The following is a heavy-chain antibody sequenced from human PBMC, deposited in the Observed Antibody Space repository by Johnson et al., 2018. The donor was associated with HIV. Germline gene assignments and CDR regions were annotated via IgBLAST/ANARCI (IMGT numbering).Heavy chain of an antibody. D-gene: IGHD2-2*01. Sequence: QVQLVESGGGVVQPWRSLRLSCAASGFTFSSYSLHWVRQAPGKGLEWVAVTSYDGGNKYYADSVKGRFTISRDNSKNTLYLQMNSLRAEDSAVYYCAASWYGVSRPNAFDIWGQGTMVTVSS. CDR3: AASWYGVSRPNAFDI. J-gene: IGHJ3*02. CDR1: GFTFSSYS. V-gene: IGHV3-30*04. CDR2: TSYDGGNK.